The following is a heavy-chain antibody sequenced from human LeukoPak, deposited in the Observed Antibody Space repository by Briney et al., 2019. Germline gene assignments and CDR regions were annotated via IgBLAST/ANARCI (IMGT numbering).Heavy chain of an antibody. CDR2: INADNGNT. V-gene: IGHV1-18*01. Sequence: ASVKVSCKASGYTFTSYGISWVRQAPGQGLEWMGWINADNGNTNYAQKLQGRVTMTTDTSTSTAYMELRSLRSDDTAVYYCARGRPSSGWFGEPENWFDPWGQGTLVTVSS. J-gene: IGHJ5*02. CDR3: ARGRPSSGWFGEPENWFDP. CDR1: GYTFTSYG. D-gene: IGHD3-10*01.